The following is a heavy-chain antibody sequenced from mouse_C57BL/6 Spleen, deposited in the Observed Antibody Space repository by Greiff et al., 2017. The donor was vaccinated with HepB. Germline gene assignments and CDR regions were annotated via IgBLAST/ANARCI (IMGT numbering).Heavy chain of an antibody. CDR3: ARAAQATFFDY. V-gene: IGHV1-42*01. CDR2: INPSTGGT. Sequence: VQLQQSGPELVKPGASVKISCKASGYSFTGYYMNWVKQSPEKSLEWIGEINPSTGGTTYNQKFKAKATLTVDKSSSTAYMQLKSLTSEDSAVYYCARAAQATFFDYWGQGTTLTVSS. D-gene: IGHD3-2*02. J-gene: IGHJ2*01. CDR1: GYSFTGYY.